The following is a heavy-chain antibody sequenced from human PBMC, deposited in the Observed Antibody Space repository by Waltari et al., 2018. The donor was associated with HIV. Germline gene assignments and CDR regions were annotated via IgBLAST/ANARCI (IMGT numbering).Heavy chain of an antibody. Sequence: EVQLLESGGGLVQPGGSLRLSCAASGFTFSSYAMSWVRQAPGMGVGWFAGIGGSGGSTYDADSGKGRFTISRDNSKNTLYLQMNSLRAEDTAVYYCAKSQGSGTYYYGMDVWGQGTTVTVSS. V-gene: IGHV3-23*01. CDR1: GFTFSSYA. D-gene: IGHD3-10*01. CDR2: IGGSGGST. CDR3: AKSQGSGTYYYGMDV. J-gene: IGHJ6*02.